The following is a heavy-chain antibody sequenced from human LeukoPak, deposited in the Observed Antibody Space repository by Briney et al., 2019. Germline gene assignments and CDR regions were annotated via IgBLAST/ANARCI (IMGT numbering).Heavy chain of an antibody. CDR2: ITPIFGTA. CDR3: ARTTTPIVVVVAATFYDAFDI. D-gene: IGHD2-15*01. J-gene: IGHJ3*02. CDR1: GGTFSSCA. V-gene: IGHV1-69*13. Sequence: GASVKVSCKASGGTFSSCAISWVRQAPGQGLEWMGGITPIFGTANYAQKFQGRVTITADESTSTAYMELSSLRSEDTAVYYCARTTTPIVVVVAATFYDAFDIWGQGTMVTVSS.